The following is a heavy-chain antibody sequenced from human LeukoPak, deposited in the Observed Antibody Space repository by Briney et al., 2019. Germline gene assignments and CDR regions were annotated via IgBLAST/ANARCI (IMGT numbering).Heavy chain of an antibody. CDR1: GGSISSSRYS. CDR3: ASSSSGYYALFDY. J-gene: IGHJ4*02. Sequence: SETLSLTCTVSGGSISSSRYSWGWIRQPPGKGLEWIGSIYYSGSTYYNPSLKSRVTISVDTSKNQFSLKLSSVTAADTAVYYCASSSSGYYALFDYWGQGTLVTVSS. V-gene: IGHV4-39*01. D-gene: IGHD3-22*01. CDR2: IYYSGST.